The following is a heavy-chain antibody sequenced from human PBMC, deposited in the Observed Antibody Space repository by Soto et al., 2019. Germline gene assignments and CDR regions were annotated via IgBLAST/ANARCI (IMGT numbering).Heavy chain of an antibody. V-gene: IGHV3-33*01. CDR1: GFIFSHYG. D-gene: IGHD1-26*01. CDR3: TRDSDRSSSFSQFDY. J-gene: IGHJ4*02. Sequence: QVQLVDSGGGVVQPGRSLRLSCAASGFIFSHYGMHWVRQAPGKGLEWVAVIWYDGNKKYYADSVKGRFTISRDSSEITVYLPMSSLTAEDTAVYYCTRDSDRSSSFSQFDYWGQGTRVTVSS. CDR2: IWYDGNKK.